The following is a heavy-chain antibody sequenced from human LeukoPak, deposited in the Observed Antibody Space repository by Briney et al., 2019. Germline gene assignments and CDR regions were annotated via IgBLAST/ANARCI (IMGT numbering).Heavy chain of an antibody. Sequence: ASVKVSCKVSGYTLNELSIHCLRQAAGKGLEWMGGFDPKYGETVYAQKFQGRVTMAEDTSTDTAYMELSSLRSEDTAVYYCAPLDFWVPSTWGQGTLVTVSS. D-gene: IGHD3-3*01. V-gene: IGHV1-24*01. CDR1: GYTLNELS. CDR3: APLDFWVPST. CDR2: FDPKYGET. J-gene: IGHJ5*02.